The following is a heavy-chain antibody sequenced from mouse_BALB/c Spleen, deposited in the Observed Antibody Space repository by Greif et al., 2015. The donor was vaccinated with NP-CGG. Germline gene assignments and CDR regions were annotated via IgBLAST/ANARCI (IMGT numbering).Heavy chain of an antibody. J-gene: IGHJ2*01. CDR3: AREGGGYGNYNYFDY. V-gene: IGHV1S34*01. CDR1: GYSFTGYY. D-gene: IGHD2-1*01. Sequence: LVKTGASVKISCKASGYSFTGYYMHWVKQSHGKSLERIGYISCYNGATSYNQKFKGKATFTVDTSSSTAYMQVNSLASEDSAVYYCAREGGGYGNYNYFDYWGQGTTLTVSS. CDR2: ISCYNGAT.